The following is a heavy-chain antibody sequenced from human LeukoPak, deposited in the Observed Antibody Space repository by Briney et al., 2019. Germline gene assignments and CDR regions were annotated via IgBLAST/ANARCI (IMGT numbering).Heavy chain of an antibody. J-gene: IGHJ5*02. CDR1: GYTFTTYY. V-gene: IGHV1-2*02. CDR3: ARPSAQDNWFDP. CDR2: INPNSGGT. Sequence: ASVKVSCKASGYTFTTYYIHWVRQAPGQGLEWMGWINPNSGGTNYAQKFQGRVTMTRDTSISTAYMELSRLRSDDTAVYYCARPSAQDNWFDPWGQGTLVTVSS.